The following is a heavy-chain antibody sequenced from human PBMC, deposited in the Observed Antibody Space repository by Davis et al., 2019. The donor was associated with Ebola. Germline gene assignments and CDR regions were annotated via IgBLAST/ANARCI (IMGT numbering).Heavy chain of an antibody. CDR1: GFIFSDYY. J-gene: IGHJ3*02. CDR3: ARPYGDYAAFDI. CDR2: IDSRGHTM. V-gene: IGHV3-11*01. D-gene: IGHD4-17*01. Sequence: PGGSLRLSCAASGFIFSDYYMTWVRQAPGQGLEWLSSIDSRGHTMYYTDSVKGRFTISRDNTNNSLYLQMNSLRGDDTAVYYCARPYGDYAAFDIWGQGTVVTVSS.